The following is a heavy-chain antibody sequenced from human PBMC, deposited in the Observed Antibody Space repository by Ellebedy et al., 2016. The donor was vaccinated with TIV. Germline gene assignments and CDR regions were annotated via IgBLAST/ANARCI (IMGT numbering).Heavy chain of an antibody. D-gene: IGHD3-22*01. V-gene: IGHV1-24*01. J-gene: IGHJ5*02. CDR1: GYTFTGYY. CDR2: FDPEDGET. Sequence: ASVKVSXXASGYTFTGYYMHWVRQAPGKGLEWMGGFDPEDGETIYAQKFQGRVTMTEDTSTDTAYMELSSLRSEDTAVYYCARAEPEESYYYDSSGFDKGWWFDPWGQGTLVTVSS. CDR3: ARAEPEESYYYDSSGFDKGWWFDP.